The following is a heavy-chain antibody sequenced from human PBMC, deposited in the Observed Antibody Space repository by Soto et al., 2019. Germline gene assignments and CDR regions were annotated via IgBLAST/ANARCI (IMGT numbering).Heavy chain of an antibody. D-gene: IGHD3-16*01. CDR1: GFTFDDYA. Sequence: EVQLVESGGGLVQPGRSLRLSCAASGFTFDDYAMHWVRQAPGKGLEWVSGINWNSGSIGYADSVKGRFTISRDNAKNSPYLQMNSLRTEDTALYYCAKEKGFGGVRKGMDVWGQGTTVTVFS. V-gene: IGHV3-9*01. J-gene: IGHJ6*02. CDR2: INWNSGSI. CDR3: AKEKGFGGVRKGMDV.